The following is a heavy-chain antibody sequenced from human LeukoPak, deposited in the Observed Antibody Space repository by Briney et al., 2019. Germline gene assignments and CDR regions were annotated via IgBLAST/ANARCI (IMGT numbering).Heavy chain of an antibody. J-gene: IGHJ4*02. CDR3: ARLPSDLGYFDY. CDR1: GGSISSYY. V-gene: IGHV4-59*08. CDR2: IYYSGST. Sequence: SETLSLTCTVSGGSISSYYWSWIRQPAGKGLEWIGYIYYSGSTNYNPSLKSRVTISVDTSKNQFSLKLSSVTAADTAVYYCARLPSDLGYFDYWGQGTLVTVSS. D-gene: IGHD3-3*01.